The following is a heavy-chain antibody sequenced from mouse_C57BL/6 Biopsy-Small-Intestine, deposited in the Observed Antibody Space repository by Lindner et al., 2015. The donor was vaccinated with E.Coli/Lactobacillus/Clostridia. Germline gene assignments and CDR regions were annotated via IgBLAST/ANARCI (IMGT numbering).Heavy chain of an antibody. D-gene: IGHD4-1*01. CDR1: GYTFTNYG. Sequence: SVKVSCKASGYTFTNYGISWVRQAPGQGLEWMGWISGYNGNTNYAQKFQGRVTITRDTSAATAYIEVSSLRSKDTAVYYCARNWGYDFWGQGTLVTVSS. CDR2: ISGYNGNT. J-gene: IGHJ4*01. CDR3: ARNWGYDF. V-gene: IGHV1-84*02.